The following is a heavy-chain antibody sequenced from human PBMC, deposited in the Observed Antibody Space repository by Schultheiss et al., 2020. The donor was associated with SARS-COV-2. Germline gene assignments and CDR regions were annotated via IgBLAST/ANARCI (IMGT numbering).Heavy chain of an antibody. J-gene: IGHJ4*02. CDR1: GFTFSSYS. V-gene: IGHV3-21*01. Sequence: GGSLRLSCAASGFTFSSYSMNWVRQAPGKGLEWVSSISSSSSYIYYADSVKGRFTISRDNAKNSLYLQMNSLRAEDTAVYYCAREPHCSGGSCYCLDYWGQGTLVTVSS. CDR3: AREPHCSGGSCYCLDY. CDR2: ISSSSSYI. D-gene: IGHD2-15*01.